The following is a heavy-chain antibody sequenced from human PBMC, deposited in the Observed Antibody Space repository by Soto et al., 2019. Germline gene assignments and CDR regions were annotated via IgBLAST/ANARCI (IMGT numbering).Heavy chain of an antibody. Sequence: QVQLVQSGAEVKKPGASVKVSCKASGYTFTNYPIHWVRQAPGQGLEWMGWINVGNGNIKYSQKFQGRVTMTRDTSASTAYMELSSLGSEDTAVYYCASSSERGRWGQGTLVTVSS. V-gene: IGHV1-3*01. CDR3: ASSSERGR. J-gene: IGHJ4*02. CDR1: GYTFTNYP. CDR2: INVGNGNI.